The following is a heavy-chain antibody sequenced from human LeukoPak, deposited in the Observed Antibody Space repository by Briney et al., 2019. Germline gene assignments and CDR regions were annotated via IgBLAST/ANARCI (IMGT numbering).Heavy chain of an antibody. CDR3: AREDGIVGASSAFDV. D-gene: IGHD1-26*01. J-gene: IGHJ3*01. Sequence: GGSLRLSCAASGFSFSTYSMHSVRQAPGKGLEWVSSIYGRSNYKYYADSVKGRFTISRDNAQSSLFLQMNSLRAEDTALYYCAREDGIVGASSAFDVWGQGTMVTVS. CDR1: GFSFSTYS. CDR2: IYGRSNYK. V-gene: IGHV3-21*01.